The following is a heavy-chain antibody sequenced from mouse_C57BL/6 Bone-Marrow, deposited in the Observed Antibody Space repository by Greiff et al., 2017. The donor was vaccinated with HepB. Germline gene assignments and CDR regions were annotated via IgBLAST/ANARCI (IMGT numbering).Heavy chain of an antibody. CDR3: ARDRGYEFHYYAMDY. Sequence: EVKLQESGPGLVKPSQSLSLTCSVTGYSITSGYYWNWIRQFPGNKLEWMGYISYDGSNNYNPSLKNRISITRDTSKNQFFLKLNSVTTEDTATYYCARDRGYEFHYYAMDYWGQGTSVTVSS. CDR1: GYSITSGYY. D-gene: IGHD2-2*01. CDR2: ISYDGSN. J-gene: IGHJ4*01. V-gene: IGHV3-6*01.